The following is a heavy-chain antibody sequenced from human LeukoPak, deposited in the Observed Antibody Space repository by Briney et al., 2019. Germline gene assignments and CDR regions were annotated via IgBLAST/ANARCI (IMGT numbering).Heavy chain of an antibody. CDR1: GFTFSSYG. V-gene: IGHV3-30*02. Sequence: GGPLRLSCAASGFTFSSYGMHWVRQAPGKGLEWVAFIRYDGSNKYYADSVKGRFTISRDNSENTLYLQMNSLRAEDTAVYYCAKAAKHPAFYPNWLSGGAGSTPHYFDYWGQGTLVTVSS. CDR2: IRYDGSNK. D-gene: IGHD3-16*01. J-gene: IGHJ4*02. CDR3: AKAAKHPAFYPNWLSGGAGSTPHYFDY.